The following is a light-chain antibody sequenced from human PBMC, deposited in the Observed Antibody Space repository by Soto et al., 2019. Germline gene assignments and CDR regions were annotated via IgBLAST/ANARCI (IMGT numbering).Light chain of an antibody. V-gene: IGKV3-11*01. CDR3: QQRSNWPPDT. CDR1: ESVSSY. CDR2: DAS. J-gene: IGKJ2*01. Sequence: EIVLTQSPATLSLSPGERATLSCRASESVSSYLAWYQQKPGQAPRLLIYDASNRATGIPARFSSSGSGTYFTLTISSLEPEDFAVYYCQQRSNWPPDTFGQGTKLEIK.